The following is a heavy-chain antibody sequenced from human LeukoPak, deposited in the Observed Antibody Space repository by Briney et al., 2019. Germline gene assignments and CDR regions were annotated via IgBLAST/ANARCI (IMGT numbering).Heavy chain of an antibody. CDR1: GGSISSGGYY. CDR3: ARGGLGYRTSHYFDY. V-gene: IGHV4-31*03. CDR2: IYYSGST. D-gene: IGHD5-18*01. Sequence: SETLSLTCTVSGGSISSGGYYWSWIRQHPGKGLEWIGYIYYSGSTYYNPSLKSRVTISVDTSKNQFSLKLSSVTAADTAVYYCARGGLGYRTSHYFDYWGQGNLVTVSS. J-gene: IGHJ4*02.